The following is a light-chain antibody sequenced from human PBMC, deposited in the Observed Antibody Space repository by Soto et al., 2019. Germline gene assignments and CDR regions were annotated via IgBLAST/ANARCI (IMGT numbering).Light chain of an antibody. J-gene: IGLJ3*02. CDR3: QTWGTGIRV. V-gene: IGLV4-69*01. CDR2: LNSDGSH. Sequence: QSVLTQSPSASASLGASVKLTCSLSSGHSSYAIAWHQQQPEKGPRYLMKLNSDGSHSKGDGIPDRFSGSSSGAERYLTISSVQSEDEADYYCQTWGTGIRVFGGGTKLT. CDR1: SGHSSYA.